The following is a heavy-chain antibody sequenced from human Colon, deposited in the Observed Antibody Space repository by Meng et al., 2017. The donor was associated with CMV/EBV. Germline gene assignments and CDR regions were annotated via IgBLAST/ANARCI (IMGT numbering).Heavy chain of an antibody. V-gene: IGHV3-74*01. CDR2: INSDGSST. CDR1: GFTFSSYW. D-gene: IGHD3-22*01. Sequence: GESLKISCAASGFTFSSYWMHWVRQAPGKGLVWVSRINSDGSSTSYADSVKGRFTISRDNAKNTLYLQMNSLRAEDTAVYYCARGPRITMIVVVINYWGQGTLVTVSS. CDR3: ARGPRITMIVVVINY. J-gene: IGHJ4*02.